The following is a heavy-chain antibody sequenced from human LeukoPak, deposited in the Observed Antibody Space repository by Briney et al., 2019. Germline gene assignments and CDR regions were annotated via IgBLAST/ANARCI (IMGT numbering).Heavy chain of an antibody. CDR1: GFTFSDYW. CDR2: IKADGSEK. J-gene: IGHJ4*02. CDR3: ARGPVVVIAPADY. V-gene: IGHV3-7*01. D-gene: IGHD2-21*01. Sequence: GGSLRLSCAVSGFTFSDYWMTWVRQAPGKGLEWVANIKADGSEKSYVDSVKGRFTISRDNAKNSLYLQMNNLRAEDTAVYYCARGPVVVIAPADYWGQGTLVTVSS.